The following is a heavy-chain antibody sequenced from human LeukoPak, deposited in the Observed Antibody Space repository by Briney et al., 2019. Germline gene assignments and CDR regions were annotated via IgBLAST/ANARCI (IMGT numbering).Heavy chain of an antibody. J-gene: IGHJ4*02. V-gene: IGHV3-33*01. Sequence: GGSLRLSCAASGFSFSTYGMHWVRQAPGKGLEWVALIWNAGTNTYYADSVKGRFTISKDNSKNTLYLQMNSLRAEDTAVYYCVGDTPPGGDYYLDYWGQGTLVIVSS. CDR2: IWNAGTNT. CDR1: GFSFSTYG. D-gene: IGHD3-16*01. CDR3: VGDTPPGGDYYLDY.